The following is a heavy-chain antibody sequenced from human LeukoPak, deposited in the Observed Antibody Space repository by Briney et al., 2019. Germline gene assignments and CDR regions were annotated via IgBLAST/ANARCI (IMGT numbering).Heavy chain of an antibody. D-gene: IGHD6-19*01. CDR2: IHTSGST. V-gene: IGHV4-4*07. Sequence: SETLSLTCSVSGGSINTYYGSWIRQSAGQGLEWIGRIHTSGSTNYNPSLKSRVTMSVDTSKNQFSLKLSSVSAADTGVYYCARAPEFSSGWLLDCWGQGSLVTVSS. J-gene: IGHJ4*02. CDR3: ARAPEFSSGWLLDC. CDR1: GGSINTYY.